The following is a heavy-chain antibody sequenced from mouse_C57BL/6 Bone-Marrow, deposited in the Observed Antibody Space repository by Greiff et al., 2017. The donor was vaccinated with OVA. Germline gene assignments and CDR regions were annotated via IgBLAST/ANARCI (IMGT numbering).Heavy chain of an antibody. J-gene: IGHJ4*01. D-gene: IGHD1-1*01. V-gene: IGHV6-6*01. CDR1: GFTFSDAW. CDR2: IRNKANNHET. CDR3: TITTVAFMDY. Sequence: EVQGVESGGGLVQPGGSMKLSCAASGFTFSDAWMDWVRQSPEKGLEWVAEIRNKANNHETYYAVSVKGRFTISRDDSKSSVYLQMNSLRAEDTGIYYGTITTVAFMDYWGQGTSVTVSS.